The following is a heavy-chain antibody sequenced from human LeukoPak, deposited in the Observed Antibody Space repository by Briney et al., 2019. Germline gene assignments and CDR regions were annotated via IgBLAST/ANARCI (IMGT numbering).Heavy chain of an antibody. Sequence: ASVKVSCKASGYTFTSYGINWVRQAPGHGLEWMGWISTYNGYPNYAQRLQDRVTMTTDTSTSTAYMELRNLRSDDTAVYYCAKASTYTVVPAAFDYWGQGTLVTVSS. CDR2: ISTYNGYP. J-gene: IGHJ4*02. CDR1: GYTFTSYG. D-gene: IGHD2-2*01. V-gene: IGHV1-18*01. CDR3: AKASTYTVVPAAFDY.